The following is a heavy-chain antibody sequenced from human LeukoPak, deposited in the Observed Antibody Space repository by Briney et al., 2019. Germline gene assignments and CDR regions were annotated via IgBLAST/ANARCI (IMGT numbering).Heavy chain of an antibody. Sequence: PGGSLRLSCAASGFTFSSYGMSWVRQAPGKGLEWVSGISGSGGSTYYADSVKGRFTISRDNSKNTLYLQMNSLRAEDTAVYYCARCRAYPRPGIAAAGPYYYYYMDVWGKGTTVTVSS. D-gene: IGHD6-13*01. CDR3: ARCRAYPRPGIAAAGPYYYYYMDV. V-gene: IGHV3-23*01. CDR2: ISGSGGST. CDR1: GFTFSSYG. J-gene: IGHJ6*03.